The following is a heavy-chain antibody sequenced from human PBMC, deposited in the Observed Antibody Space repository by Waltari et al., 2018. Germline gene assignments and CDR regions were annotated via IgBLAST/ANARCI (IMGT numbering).Heavy chain of an antibody. V-gene: IGHV4-39*07. CDR2: IYYSGST. D-gene: IGHD6-19*01. Sequence: QLQLQESGPGLVKPSETLSLNCTVSGGSISSSSYYWGWIRQPPWKGLEWFGSIYYSGSTYYNPSLKSRFTISVDTSKNQFSLKLSSVTAADTAVYYCARVRQWLVQYWGQGTLVTVSS. CDR3: ARVRQWLVQY. CDR1: GGSISSSSYY. J-gene: IGHJ4*02.